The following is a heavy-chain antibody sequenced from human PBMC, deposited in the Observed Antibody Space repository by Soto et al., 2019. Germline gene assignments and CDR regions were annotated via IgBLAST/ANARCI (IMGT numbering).Heavy chain of an antibody. CDR1: GGTFSSYA. Sequence: QVQLVQSGAEVKKPGSSVKVSCKASGGTFSSYAISWVRQAPGQGLEWMGGIIPIFGTANYAQKFQGRVTITADESTSTAYMELSSLRSEDTAVYYCARDGTPYNWNYINGMDVWGQGTTVTVSS. CDR2: IIPIFGTA. D-gene: IGHD1-7*01. CDR3: ARDGTPYNWNYINGMDV. J-gene: IGHJ6*02. V-gene: IGHV1-69*01.